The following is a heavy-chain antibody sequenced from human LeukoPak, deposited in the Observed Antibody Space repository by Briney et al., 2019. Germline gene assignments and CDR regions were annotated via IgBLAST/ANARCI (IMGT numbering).Heavy chain of an antibody. J-gene: IGHJ4*02. CDR2: INGSGSRT. D-gene: IGHD3-3*01. V-gene: IGHV3-23*01. CDR3: AKSLLRPAY. CDR1: GFTFSNYA. Sequence: PGGSLRLSCAASGFTFSNYAMSWVRQAPGKGLEWVSDINGSGSRTYYVDSVKGRFTISRDNSKNTLYLQMNSLRAEDTAVYYCAKSLLRPAYWGQGTLVTVSS.